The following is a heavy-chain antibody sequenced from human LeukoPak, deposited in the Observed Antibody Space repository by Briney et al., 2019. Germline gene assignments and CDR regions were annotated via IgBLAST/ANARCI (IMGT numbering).Heavy chain of an antibody. J-gene: IGHJ5*02. CDR3: ARVDCSGGSCYSGWFDP. D-gene: IGHD2-15*01. CDR2: INPSGGST. V-gene: IGHV1-46*01. Sequence: ASAKVSCKASGYTFTSYYMHWVRQAPGQGLEWMGIINPSGGSTSYAQKFQGRVTMTRDTSTSTVYMELSSLRSEDTAVYYCARVDCSGGSCYSGWFDPWGQGTLVTVSS. CDR1: GYTFTSYY.